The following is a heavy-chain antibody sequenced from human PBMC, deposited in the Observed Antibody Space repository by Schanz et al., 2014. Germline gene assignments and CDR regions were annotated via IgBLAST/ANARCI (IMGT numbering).Heavy chain of an antibody. Sequence: EVQLLESGGGLAQPGGSLRLACAASGFNFNTYAMSWVRQAPGKGLEWVSNISPTGSSTYYADSVKGRFTISRDNSKNTLYLQMNSLRVEDTAVYYCAGYDFGGNSSGDWGQGVLVIVSS. CDR2: ISPTGSST. J-gene: IGHJ4*02. D-gene: IGHD2-21*02. CDR1: GFNFNTYA. V-gene: IGHV3-23*01. CDR3: AGYDFGGNSSGD.